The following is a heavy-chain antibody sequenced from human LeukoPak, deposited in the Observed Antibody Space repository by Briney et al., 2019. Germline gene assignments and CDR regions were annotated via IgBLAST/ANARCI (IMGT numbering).Heavy chain of an antibody. CDR2: IYTSGST. V-gene: IGHV4-4*07. J-gene: IGHJ4*02. CDR1: GGSISSYY. CDR3: ARDKPYYYGSGSYYTFDY. D-gene: IGHD3-10*01. Sequence: SETLSLTCTVSGGSISSYYWSWIRQPAGKGLERIGRIYTSGSTNYNPSLKSRVTMSVDTSKNQFSLKLSSVTAADTAVYYCARDKPYYYGSGSYYTFDYWGQGTLVTVSS.